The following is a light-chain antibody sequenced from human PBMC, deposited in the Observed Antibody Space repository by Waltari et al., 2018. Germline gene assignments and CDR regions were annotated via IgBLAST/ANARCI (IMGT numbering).Light chain of an antibody. J-gene: IGKJ1*01. CDR3: MQGTHWPWT. V-gene: IGKV2-28*01. Sequence: DIVMTQSPLSLPVTPGEPASISCRSSQSLLHSSGNNYLDWYLQKPGQSPQLLVYLGSNRASGVPDRFSGSGSGTDFTLKISRVEAEDVGVYYCMQGTHWPWTFGQGTKVEIK. CDR1: QSLLHSSGNNY. CDR2: LGS.